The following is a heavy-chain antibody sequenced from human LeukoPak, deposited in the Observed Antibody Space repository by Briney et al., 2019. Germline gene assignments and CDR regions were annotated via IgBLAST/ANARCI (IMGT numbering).Heavy chain of an antibody. V-gene: IGHV3-30*04. Sequence: GGSLRLSCAASGFTFSSYAVHWVRQAPGKGLEWVAVISYDGSNKYYADSVKGRFTISRDNSKNTLYLQMNSLRAEDTAVYYCARDRGGDGNWYFDLWGRGTLVTVSS. J-gene: IGHJ2*01. CDR1: GFTFSSYA. CDR2: ISYDGSNK. D-gene: IGHD3-16*01. CDR3: ARDRGGDGNWYFDL.